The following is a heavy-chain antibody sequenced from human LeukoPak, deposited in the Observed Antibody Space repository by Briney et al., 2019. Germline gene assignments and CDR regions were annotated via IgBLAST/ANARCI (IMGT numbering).Heavy chain of an antibody. CDR2: MNPNSGNT. CDR1: GYTFTSYD. V-gene: IGHV1-8*01. J-gene: IGHJ4*02. Sequence: ASVKVSCKASGYTFTSYDINWVRQATGQGLEWMGWMNPNSGNTGYAQKFQGRVTMTRNTSISTAYMELSSLRAEDTAVYYCANHFGERRRNWNYDKSFDYWGQGTLVTVSS. D-gene: IGHD1-7*01. CDR3: ANHFGERRRNWNYDKSFDY.